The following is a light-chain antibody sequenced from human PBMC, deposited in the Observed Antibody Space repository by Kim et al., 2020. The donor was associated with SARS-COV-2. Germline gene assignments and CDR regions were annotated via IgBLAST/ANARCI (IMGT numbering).Light chain of an antibody. CDR3: QAWDSSTVV. Sequence: MAPEQSASITLSGDKLGDKDACWYQQKPGRSPVLVIYQDSKRPSGIPERFSGSNSGNTATLTISGTQAMDEADCYCQAWDSSTVVFGGGTQLTVL. CDR1: KLGDKD. V-gene: IGLV3-1*01. J-gene: IGLJ2*01. CDR2: QDS.